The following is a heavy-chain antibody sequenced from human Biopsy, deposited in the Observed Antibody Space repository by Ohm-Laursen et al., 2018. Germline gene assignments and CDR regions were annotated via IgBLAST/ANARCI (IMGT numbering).Heavy chain of an antibody. J-gene: IGHJ5*02. CDR2: INQSGRT. CDR3: ARHPTGFWFDP. V-gene: IGHV4-34*01. Sequence: SDTLSLTCEVYGKTFSDYYWSWIRQPPGKGLEWIGQINQSGRTNYNPSLKSRVTISVDTSKNQFSLNLNSVTASDTALYYCARHPTGFWFDPWGQGTLVIVSS. CDR1: GKTFSDYY.